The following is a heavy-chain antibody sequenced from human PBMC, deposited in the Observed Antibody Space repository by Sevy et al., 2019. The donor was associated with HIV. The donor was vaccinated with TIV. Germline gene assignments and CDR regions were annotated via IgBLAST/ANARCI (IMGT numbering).Heavy chain of an antibody. CDR2: IYYSGST. D-gene: IGHD3-9*01. J-gene: IGHJ6*03. Sequence: SETLSLTCTVSGGSINSYYWSWIRQPPGKGLEWIGYIYYSGSTNYNPSLKSRVTISVDTSKNQFSLKLSSVTAADTAVYYCARVTGYYYYYMDVWGKGTTVTVSS. CDR1: GGSINSYY. V-gene: IGHV4-59*01. CDR3: ARVTGYYYYYMDV.